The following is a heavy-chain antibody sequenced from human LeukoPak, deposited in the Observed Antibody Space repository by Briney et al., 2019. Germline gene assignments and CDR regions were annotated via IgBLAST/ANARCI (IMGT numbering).Heavy chain of an antibody. D-gene: IGHD6-13*01. CDR2: TWYDGTNR. J-gene: IGHJ4*02. CDR1: GFTFSTYG. CDR3: AKAFRAAAGNFGSDY. Sequence: PGGSLRLSCAASGFTFSTYGMHWVRQAPGKGLEWVAGTWYDGTNRNYEDSVKGRFTISRDNPKNTLYLQMSSLRAEDTAVYYCAKAFRAAAGNFGSDYWGQGTLVTVSS. V-gene: IGHV3-30*02.